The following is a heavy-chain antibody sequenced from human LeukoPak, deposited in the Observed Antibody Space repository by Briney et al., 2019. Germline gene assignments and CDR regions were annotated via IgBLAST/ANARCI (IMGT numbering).Heavy chain of an antibody. Sequence: GGSLRLSCAASGFTFSSYWIHWVRQPPGKGLVWVSRITISETNTDYADSVKGRFTISRDNAKNTVYLQMNNLRAEDTAVYYYVRDLGSGTPFDYWGQGALVIVSS. J-gene: IGHJ4*02. D-gene: IGHD1-26*01. CDR2: ITISETNT. CDR1: GFTFSSYW. V-gene: IGHV3-74*01. CDR3: VRDLGSGTPFDY.